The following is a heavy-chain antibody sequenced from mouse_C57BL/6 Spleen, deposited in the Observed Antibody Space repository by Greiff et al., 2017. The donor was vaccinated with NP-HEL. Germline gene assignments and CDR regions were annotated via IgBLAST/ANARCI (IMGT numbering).Heavy chain of an antibody. CDR1: GFTFSNYT. Sequence: EVKLVESGGGLVKPGGSLKLSCAASGFTFSNYTMSWVRQTPEKRLEWVATISGGGGNTSYPDSVKGRFTISRDNAKNTLYLQMSSLRSEDTALYYGARNPLSDYYGSSWYFDVWGTGTTVTVSS. J-gene: IGHJ1*03. CDR3: ARNPLSDYYGSSWYFDV. CDR2: ISGGGGNT. D-gene: IGHD1-1*01. V-gene: IGHV5-9*01.